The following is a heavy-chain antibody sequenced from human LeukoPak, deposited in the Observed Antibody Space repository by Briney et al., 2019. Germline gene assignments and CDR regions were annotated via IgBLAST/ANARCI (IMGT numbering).Heavy chain of an antibody. CDR1: GGSISSGGHS. V-gene: IGHV4-30-2*01. Sequence: SETLSLTCAVSGGSISSGGHSWSWIRQPPGKGLEWIGYMFYSGSTYYNPSLMSRVTISVDRSKNQFSLKLSSVTAADTAVYYCARDDGGVFDYWGQGTLVTVSS. CDR3: ARDDGGVFDY. J-gene: IGHJ4*02. D-gene: IGHD3-10*01. CDR2: MFYSGST.